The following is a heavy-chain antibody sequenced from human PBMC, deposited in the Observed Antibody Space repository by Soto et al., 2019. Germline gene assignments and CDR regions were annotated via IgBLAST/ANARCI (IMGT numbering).Heavy chain of an antibody. CDR2: ISAYNGNT. CDR3: ARDLKMSSSWYESLNAFDI. V-gene: IGHV1-18*01. CDR1: GYTFTSYG. Sequence: ASVKVSCKAPGYTFTSYGISWVRQAPGQGLEWMGWISAYNGNTNYAQKLQGRVTMTTDTSTSTAYMELRSLRSDDTAVYYCARDLKMSSSWYESLNAFDIWGQGTMVTVSS. J-gene: IGHJ3*02. D-gene: IGHD6-13*01.